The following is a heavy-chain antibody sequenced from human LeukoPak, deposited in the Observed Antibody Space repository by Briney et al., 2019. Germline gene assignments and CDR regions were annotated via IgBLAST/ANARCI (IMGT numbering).Heavy chain of an antibody. D-gene: IGHD2-15*01. J-gene: IGHJ4*02. CDR1: GFTFSNAW. CDR2: IKSKTDGGTT. Sequence: GGSLRLSCAASGFTFSNAWMSWVRQAPGKGLEWVGRIKSKTDGGTTDYAAPVKGRFTISRDDSKNTLYLQMNSLKTEDTAVYYCTTADYCSGGSCYSGFDYWGQGTLVTVPS. V-gene: IGHV3-15*01. CDR3: TTADYCSGGSCYSGFDY.